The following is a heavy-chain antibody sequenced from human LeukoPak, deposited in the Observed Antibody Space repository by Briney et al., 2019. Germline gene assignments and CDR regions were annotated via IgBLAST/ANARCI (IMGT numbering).Heavy chain of an antibody. CDR1: GFTFSNAW. Sequence: GGSLRLSCAASGFTFSNAWMSWVRQAPGKGLEWVGRIKSKTDGGTTDYAAPVKGRFTISRDDSKNTLYLQMNSLKTEDTAVYYCTTDLSERYYFDYWGQETLATVSS. J-gene: IGHJ4*02. V-gene: IGHV3-15*01. CDR3: TTDLSERYYFDY. D-gene: IGHD5/OR15-5a*01. CDR2: IKSKTDGGTT.